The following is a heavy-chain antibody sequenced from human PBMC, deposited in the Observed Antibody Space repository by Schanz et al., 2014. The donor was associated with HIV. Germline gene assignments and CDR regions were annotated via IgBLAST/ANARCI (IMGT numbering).Heavy chain of an antibody. CDR1: GFTFSSFG. CDR3: AKGDWAHKVTTGVDV. D-gene: IGHD4-17*01. CDR2: IWYDGSNK. V-gene: IGHV3-30*18. J-gene: IGHJ6*02. Sequence: QVQLVESGGGVVQPGRSLRLSCAASGFTFSSFGMHWVRQAPGKGLEWVAVIWYDGSNKYYTDSVKGRFTISRDNSKNTLHLQMSSLRTEDSAVYYCAKGDWAHKVTTGVDVGGQGTTVIVS.